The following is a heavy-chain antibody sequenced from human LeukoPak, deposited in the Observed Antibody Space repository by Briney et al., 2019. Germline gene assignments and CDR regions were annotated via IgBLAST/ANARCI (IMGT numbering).Heavy chain of an antibody. V-gene: IGHV3-21*01. Sequence: SGGSLRLSCAASGFTFSSYSVNWVRQAPGKGLEWVSSISSNSSYIYYADSVTGRFTTSRDNAKNSLYLQMNSLKAEDTAVYYCARLDIVVVVAALDYWGQGTLVTVSS. CDR3: ARLDIVVVVAALDY. D-gene: IGHD2-15*01. J-gene: IGHJ4*02. CDR1: GFTFSSYS. CDR2: ISSNSSYI.